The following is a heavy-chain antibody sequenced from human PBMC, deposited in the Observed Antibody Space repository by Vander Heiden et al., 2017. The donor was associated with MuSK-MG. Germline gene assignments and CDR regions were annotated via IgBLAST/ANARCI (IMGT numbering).Heavy chain of an antibody. CDR3: ARDRQDGSGSFYGY. Sequence: EVQLVESGGDLVQPGGSLRLSCAASGFTFSNYWMHWVRQAPGKGLVWVSRINSDGSSTSYADPVKGRFTISRDNAKNTLYLQMNSLRAEDTAVYYCARDRQDGSGSFYGYWGQGTLVTVSS. V-gene: IGHV3-74*01. CDR2: INSDGSST. D-gene: IGHD3-10*01. CDR1: GFTFSNYW. J-gene: IGHJ4*02.